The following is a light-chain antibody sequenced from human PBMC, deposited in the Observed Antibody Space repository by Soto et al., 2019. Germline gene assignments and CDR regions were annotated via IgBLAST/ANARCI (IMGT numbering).Light chain of an antibody. Sequence: DIVMTQSPDSLAVSLGERAAINCKSSQSVLSSSNNKNYLAWYQQKPGQPPKLLFYWASARESGVPDRFSGSGSGTDFTLTIISLQAEDVAVYYCQQYYTSPLTFGGGNKVEIK. V-gene: IGKV4-1*01. CDR1: QSVLSSSNNKNY. CDR3: QQYYTSPLT. J-gene: IGKJ4*01. CDR2: WAS.